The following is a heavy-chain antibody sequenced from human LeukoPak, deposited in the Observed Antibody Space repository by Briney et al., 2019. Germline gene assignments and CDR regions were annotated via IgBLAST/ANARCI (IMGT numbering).Heavy chain of an antibody. V-gene: IGHV4-34*01. CDR2: INHSGST. J-gene: IGHJ4*02. Sequence: SETLSLTCAVYGGSFRGYYWSWIRQPPGKGLEWIGEINHSGSTNYNPSLKSRVTISVDTSKNQFSLKLSSVTAADTAVYYCARGQRNRSSPSSFDYWGQGTLVTVSS. D-gene: IGHD6-6*01. CDR3: ARGQRNRSSPSSFDY. CDR1: GGSFRGYY.